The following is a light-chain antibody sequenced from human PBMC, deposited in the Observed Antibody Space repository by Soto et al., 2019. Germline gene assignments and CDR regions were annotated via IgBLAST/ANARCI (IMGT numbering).Light chain of an antibody. CDR3: QQYYSSLAIT. CDR1: QSLLYSSNNKNF. Sequence: DIVMTQSPDSLAVSLGESGTINCTSSQSLLYSSNNKNFLAWYQQKPGQPPKLLFYWASTRQSGVPDRFSGSGSGTDFTLTITGVQAEDVSVYYCQQYYSSLAITLGQGTRLEIK. CDR2: WAS. V-gene: IGKV4-1*01. J-gene: IGKJ5*01.